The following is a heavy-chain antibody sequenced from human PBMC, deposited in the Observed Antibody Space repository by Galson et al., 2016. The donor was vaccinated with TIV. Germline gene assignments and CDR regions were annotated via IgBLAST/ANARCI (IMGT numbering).Heavy chain of an antibody. CDR1: GHRFTSKW. V-gene: IGHV5-10-1*01. CDR2: IDLSDSYT. D-gene: IGHD3-3*01. J-gene: IGHJ6*02. CDR3: ATSRDIESLLEIYGMDV. Sequence: QSGAEVKKPGESLRISCRGSGHRFTSKWICWVRQMPGKGLEWMGKIDLSDSYTNYSPSSQGHVTLSVDKSISTAYLQWSSLRASDTAMYYCATSRDIESLLEIYGMDVWGQGTTVTVSS.